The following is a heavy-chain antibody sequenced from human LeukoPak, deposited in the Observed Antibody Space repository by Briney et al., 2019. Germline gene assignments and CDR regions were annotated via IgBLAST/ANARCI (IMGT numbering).Heavy chain of an antibody. Sequence: PSETLSLTCTVSGGSISSSSYSWSWIRQPPGKGLEWIGYICHSGSTYYNPSLKSRVTISVDRSKNQFSLKLSSVTAADTAVYYCARGAVATTLGGQGTLVPVSS. D-gene: IGHD5-12*01. J-gene: IGHJ4*02. CDR3: ARGAVATTL. V-gene: IGHV4-30-2*01. CDR1: GGSISSSSYS. CDR2: ICHSGST.